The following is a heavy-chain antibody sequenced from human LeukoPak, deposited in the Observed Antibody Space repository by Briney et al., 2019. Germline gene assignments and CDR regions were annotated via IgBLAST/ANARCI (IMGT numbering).Heavy chain of an antibody. CDR3: ARGRGPSIAAAGNHLHWFDP. CDR1: GGSISSSSYY. CDR2: IYDSGST. D-gene: IGHD6-13*01. Sequence: NPSETLSLTCTVSGGSISSSSYYWGWIRQPPGKGLEWIGSIYDSGSTYYNPSLKSRVTISVDTSKNQFSLKLSSVTAADTAVYYCARGRGPSIAAAGNHLHWFDPWGQGTLVTVSS. V-gene: IGHV4-39*01. J-gene: IGHJ5*02.